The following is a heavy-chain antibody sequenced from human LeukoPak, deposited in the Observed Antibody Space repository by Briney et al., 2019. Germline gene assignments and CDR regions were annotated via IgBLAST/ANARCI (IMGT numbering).Heavy chain of an antibody. J-gene: IGHJ6*02. CDR2: IYTSGST. CDR3: TRDMGYYDSSGYHSYGMDV. Sequence: SETLSLTCTVSGGSISGYYWSWIRQPAGKGLELIGRIYTSGSTNYNPSLKSRVTMSVDTSKNQFSLKLRSVTAADTAVYYCTRDMGYYDSSGYHSYGMDVWGQGTTVTVSS. D-gene: IGHD3-22*01. V-gene: IGHV4-4*07. CDR1: GGSISGYY.